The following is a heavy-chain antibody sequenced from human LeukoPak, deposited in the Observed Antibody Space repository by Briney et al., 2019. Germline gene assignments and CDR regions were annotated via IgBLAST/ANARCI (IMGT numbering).Heavy chain of an antibody. D-gene: IGHD4-17*01. CDR1: GGSISSGDYY. J-gene: IGHJ4*02. Sequence: SQTLSLTCTVSGGSISSGDYYWSWIRQPPGKGLVWIGYIYYSGSTYYNPSLKSRVTISVDTSKNQFSLKLSSVAAADTAVYYCAKTTVTTSGILFDYWGQGTLVTVSS. CDR2: IYYSGST. CDR3: AKTTVTTSGILFDY. V-gene: IGHV4-30-4*08.